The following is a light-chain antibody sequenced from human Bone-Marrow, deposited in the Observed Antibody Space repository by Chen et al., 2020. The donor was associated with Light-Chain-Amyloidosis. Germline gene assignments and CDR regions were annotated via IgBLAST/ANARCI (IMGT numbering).Light chain of an antibody. J-gene: IGLJ3*02. CDR2: DDS. CDR3: QVWDRSSDRPV. V-gene: IGLV3-21*02. Sequence: SYVLTQPSSVSVAPGQTATIACGGNNIGSTSVHWYQQTPGQAPLLVVYDDSDRPSGIPDRLSGSNYGNTATLPISRVEAGDEADYYCQVWDRSSDRPVFGGGTKLTVL. CDR1: NIGSTS.